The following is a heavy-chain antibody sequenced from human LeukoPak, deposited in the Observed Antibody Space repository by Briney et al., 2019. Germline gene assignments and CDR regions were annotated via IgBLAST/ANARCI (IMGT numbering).Heavy chain of an antibody. V-gene: IGHV3-30*18. D-gene: IGHD6-19*01. CDR1: GFTFSSYG. CDR3: AKVKDGRYSSGWTDFDY. CDR2: ISYDGSNK. Sequence: PGGSLRLSCAASGFTFSSYGMHWVRQAPGKGLEWVEAISYDGSNKSYADSVKGRFTISRDNSKNTLYLQMNSLRAEDTAVYYCAKVKDGRYSSGWTDFDYWGQGTLVTVSS. J-gene: IGHJ4*02.